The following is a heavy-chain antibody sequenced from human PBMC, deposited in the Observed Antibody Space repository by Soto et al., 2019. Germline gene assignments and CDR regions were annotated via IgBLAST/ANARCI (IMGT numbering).Heavy chain of an antibody. D-gene: IGHD2-2*01. V-gene: IGHV4-39*01. CDR1: GGSISSSSYY. CDR3: ASQTISTSCYDCYYYGMDV. Sequence: PSETLSLTCTVSGGSISSSSYYWGWIRQPPGKGLEWIGSIYYSGSTYYNPSLKSRVTISVDTSKNQFSLKLSSVTAADTAVYYCASQTISTSCYDCYYYGMDVWGQGTTVTVSS. CDR2: IYYSGST. J-gene: IGHJ6*02.